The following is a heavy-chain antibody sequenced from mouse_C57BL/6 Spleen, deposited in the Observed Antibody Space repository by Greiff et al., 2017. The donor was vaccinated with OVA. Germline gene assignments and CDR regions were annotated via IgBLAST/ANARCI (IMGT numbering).Heavy chain of an antibody. V-gene: IGHV6-6*01. CDR2: IRNKANNHAT. CDR3: THYGSSCFDV. CDR1: GFTFSDAW. Sequence: EVQGVESGGGLVQPGGSMKLSCAASGFTFSDAWMDWVRQSPEKGLEWVAEIRNKANNHATYYAESVKGRFTISRDDSKSSVYLQMNSLRAEDTGIYYCTHYGSSCFDVWGTGTTVTVSS. D-gene: IGHD1-1*01. J-gene: IGHJ1*03.